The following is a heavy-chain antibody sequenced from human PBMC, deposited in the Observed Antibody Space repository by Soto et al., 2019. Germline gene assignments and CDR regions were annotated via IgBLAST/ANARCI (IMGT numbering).Heavy chain of an antibody. CDR1: GYTFTGYY. CDR2: INPNSGDT. CDR3: ARERITGTQGYAFDI. J-gene: IGHJ3*02. D-gene: IGHD1-7*01. V-gene: IGHV1-2*04. Sequence: QVQLVQSGAEVKKPGASVKVSCKASGYTFTGYYMHWVRQAPGQGLEWMGWINPNSGDTNYAQKFQGWVTMTRDTSISTAYMELSRLRSDDTAVYYCARERITGTQGYAFDIWGQGTMVTVSS.